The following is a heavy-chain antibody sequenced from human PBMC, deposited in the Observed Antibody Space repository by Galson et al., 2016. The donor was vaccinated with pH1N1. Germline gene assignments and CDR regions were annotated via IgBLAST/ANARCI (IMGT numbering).Heavy chain of an antibody. CDR1: EFTLQTYP. CDR2: INQDGTEK. D-gene: IGHD4-17*01. J-gene: IGHJ4*02. Sequence: SLRPSCAAFEFTLQTYPMSWVRQVPGKGLEWVANINQDGTEKNYADSVKGRFIISRDVAKNPLYLQMSRLTAEDTATYFCSRDGDRRGDYRPWGDYWGQGSLVIVSS. V-gene: IGHV3-7*03. CDR3: SRDGDRRGDYRPWGDY.